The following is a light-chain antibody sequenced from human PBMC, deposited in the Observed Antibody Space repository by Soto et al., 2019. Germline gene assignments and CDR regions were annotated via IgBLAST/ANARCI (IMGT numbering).Light chain of an antibody. J-gene: IGKJ4*01. V-gene: IGKV3-11*01. Sequence: EIVLTQSPATLSLSPGERATLSCRASQSVNSYLAWYQQKPGQAPRLLIDDASNRATGIPARFSGGGSGTVSALTISSIEPEDFAVFYCQQRSGWPLLTFGGGTEVEIK. CDR1: QSVNSY. CDR3: QQRSGWPLLT. CDR2: DAS.